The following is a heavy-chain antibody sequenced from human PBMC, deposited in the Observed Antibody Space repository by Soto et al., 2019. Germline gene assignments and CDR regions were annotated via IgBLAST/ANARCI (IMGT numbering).Heavy chain of an antibody. J-gene: IGHJ4*02. CDR3: ARRAETNGWNGFGADKYYFDF. Sequence: QVQLVQSGAEVRKPGASVKVSCEASGYTFTSYDIYWVRQATGQGLEWMGWLNPNTGNSGYAQKFQGRITVTSDTSINTFHMEPSSLRSEDTAVYYCARRAETNGWNGFGADKYYFDFWGQGTLVTVSS. CDR2: LNPNTGNS. D-gene: IGHD1-1*01. CDR1: GYTFTSYD. V-gene: IGHV1-8*01.